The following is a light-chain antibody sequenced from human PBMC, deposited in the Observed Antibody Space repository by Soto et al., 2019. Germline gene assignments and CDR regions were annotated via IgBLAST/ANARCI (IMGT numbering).Light chain of an antibody. Sequence: EIVLTQSPGTLSLSPGERATLSCRASQSVSSNYLAWYQQKPGQAPTLLIYGASSRATGIPDRFSGSGSGTDFSLTISRLEPEDFVAYYCQHYGTSPWTFGQGTKVEIK. J-gene: IGKJ1*01. CDR1: QSVSSNY. CDR3: QHYGTSPWT. V-gene: IGKV3-20*01. CDR2: GAS.